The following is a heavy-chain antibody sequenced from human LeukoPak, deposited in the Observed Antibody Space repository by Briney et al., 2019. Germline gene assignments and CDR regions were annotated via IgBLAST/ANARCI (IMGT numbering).Heavy chain of an antibody. V-gene: IGHV4-59*01. CDR1: GGSISTYH. CDR2: IFYSGST. D-gene: IGHD6-19*01. CDR3: ARGRRWLDPLDY. Sequence: SATLSLTCTVSGGSISTYHWSWIRQPPGQGLEWIGYIFYSGSTNYNPSLKSRVTISVDTSKNQVSLKLSSVTAADTAVYYCARGRRWLDPLDYWGQGTLVTVSS. J-gene: IGHJ4*02.